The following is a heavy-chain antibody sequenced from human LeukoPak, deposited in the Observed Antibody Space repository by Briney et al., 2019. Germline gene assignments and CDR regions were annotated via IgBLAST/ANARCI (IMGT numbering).Heavy chain of an antibody. CDR1: GGTFSSYA. Sequence: GASVKVSCKASGGTFSSYAISWVQQAPGQGLEWMGGIIPIFGTANYAQKFQGRVTITADESTSTAYMELSSLRSEDTAVYYCARVSGLRLGELSGDFDYWGQGTLVTVSS. CDR2: IIPIFGTA. J-gene: IGHJ4*02. CDR3: ARVSGLRLGELSGDFDY. D-gene: IGHD3-16*02. V-gene: IGHV1-69*13.